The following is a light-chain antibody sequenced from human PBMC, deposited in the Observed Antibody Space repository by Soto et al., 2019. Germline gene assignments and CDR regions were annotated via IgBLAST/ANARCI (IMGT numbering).Light chain of an antibody. J-gene: IGKJ4*01. CDR3: QQYDSLPFT. CDR2: DAS. V-gene: IGKV1-33*01. Sequence: DIQMTQSPSSLSASVGDRVTITCQASQDSAKYLNWYQQRPGKAPKLLIYDASNLETGVPSRFSGSGSVTDFIFTISILQPEDMATYYCQQYDSLPFTFCGGTKVEIK. CDR1: QDSAKY.